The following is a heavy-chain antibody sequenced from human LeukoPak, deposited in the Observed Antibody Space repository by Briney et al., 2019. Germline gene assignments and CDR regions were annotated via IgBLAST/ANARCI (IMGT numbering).Heavy chain of an antibody. CDR1: GDSVSSNSAA. D-gene: IGHD3-22*01. CDR2: TYYRSKWYN. CDR3: ARGPYDSSGYYYSEFDY. V-gene: IGHV6-1*01. Sequence: SQTLSLTCALSGDSVSSNSAAWNWIRQSPSRGLEWLGRTYYRSKWYNDYAVSVKSRITINPDTSKNQFSLQLNSVTPEDTAVYYCARGPYDSSGYYYSEFDYWGQGTLVTVSS. J-gene: IGHJ4*02.